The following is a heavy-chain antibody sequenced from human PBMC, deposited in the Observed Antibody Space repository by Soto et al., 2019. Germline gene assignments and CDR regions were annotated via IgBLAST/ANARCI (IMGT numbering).Heavy chain of an antibody. CDR1: GFTFSDYY. V-gene: IGHV3-11*01. Sequence: GGSLRLSCAASGFTFSDYYMSWIRQAPGKGLEWVSYISSSGSTIYYADSVKGRFTISRDNAKNSLYLQMNSLRAEDTAVYYCARDLGTVTPDAFDIWGQGTMVTVSS. CDR3: ARDLGTVTPDAFDI. CDR2: ISSSGSTI. J-gene: IGHJ3*02. D-gene: IGHD4-17*01.